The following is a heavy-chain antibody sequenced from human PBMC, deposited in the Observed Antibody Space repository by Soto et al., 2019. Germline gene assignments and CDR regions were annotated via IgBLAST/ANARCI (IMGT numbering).Heavy chain of an antibody. V-gene: IGHV1-69*13. J-gene: IGHJ4*02. Sequence: SVKVSCKASGGTFSKNTISWVRQAPGQGLEWMGGIMPVFGTPNYARKFQGRVTITADEYTRTAYMELSRLKSEDTAVYYCARQFDYDTSGFYYAYWGQGTQVTVSS. CDR1: GGTFSKNT. CDR2: IMPVFGTP. D-gene: IGHD3-22*01. CDR3: ARQFDYDTSGFYYAY.